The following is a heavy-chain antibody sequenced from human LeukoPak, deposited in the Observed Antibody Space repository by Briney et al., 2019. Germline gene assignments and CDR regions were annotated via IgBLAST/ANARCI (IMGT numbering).Heavy chain of an antibody. J-gene: IGHJ4*02. Sequence: PGGSLRLSCAASGFTFSSDGMHWARQAPGKGLEWVAVISYDGSNKYYADSVKGRFTISRDNSKNTLYLQMNSLRAEDTAVYYCAKSRSYQYYFDYWGQGTLVTVSS. V-gene: IGHV3-30*18. CDR1: GFTFSSDG. CDR3: AKSRSYQYYFDY. D-gene: IGHD1-26*01. CDR2: ISYDGSNK.